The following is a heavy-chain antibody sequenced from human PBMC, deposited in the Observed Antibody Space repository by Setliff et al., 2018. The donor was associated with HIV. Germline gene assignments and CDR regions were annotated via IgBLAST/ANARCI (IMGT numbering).Heavy chain of an antibody. D-gene: IGHD5-18*01. CDR1: GYTFTDYY. CDR3: ARGGYSYGSSY. CDR2: INPNSGGT. J-gene: IGHJ4*02. V-gene: IGHV1-2*06. Sequence: GASVKVSCKASGYTFTDYYMHWVRQAPGQGLEWMGRINPNSGGTNYAQRFQGRVTMTRDTSISTAYMELSRLRPDDTAIYYCARGGYSYGSSYWGQGTLVTVSS.